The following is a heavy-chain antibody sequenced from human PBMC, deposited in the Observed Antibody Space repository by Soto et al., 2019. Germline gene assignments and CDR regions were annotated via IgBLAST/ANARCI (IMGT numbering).Heavy chain of an antibody. Sequence: QVQLVQSGAAVKKPGASVKVSCKASGYMFTSYGISWVRQAPGQGLEWMGWISAHNGNTKNAQKFQGRVTMTTDTSTSTAYMELRSLRSDDTAVYYCASAWAYSGPFDYWGQGTLVTVSS. J-gene: IGHJ4*02. CDR2: ISAHNGNT. V-gene: IGHV1-18*01. CDR3: ASAWAYSGPFDY. D-gene: IGHD6-13*01. CDR1: GYMFTSYG.